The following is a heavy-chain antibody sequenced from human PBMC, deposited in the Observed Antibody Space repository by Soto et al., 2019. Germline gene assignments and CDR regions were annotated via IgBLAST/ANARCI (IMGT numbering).Heavy chain of an antibody. Sequence: PSETLSLTCTVSGGSISSYYWSWILQPAGKGLGWIGRIYTSGSTNYNPSLKSRVTMSVDTSKNQFSLKLSSVTAADTAVYYCARGRAGYSYGWLYFDYWRQGTLVTVSS. CDR3: ARGRAGYSYGWLYFDY. V-gene: IGHV4-4*07. J-gene: IGHJ4*02. CDR1: GGSISSYY. CDR2: IYTSGST. D-gene: IGHD5-18*01.